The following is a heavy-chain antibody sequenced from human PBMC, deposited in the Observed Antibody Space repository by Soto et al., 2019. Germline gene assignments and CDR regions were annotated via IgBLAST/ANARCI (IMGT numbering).Heavy chain of an antibody. CDR1: GFTFSSYG. D-gene: IGHD2-15*01. J-gene: IGHJ6*02. V-gene: IGHV3-33*01. CDR3: AREDIVVVVAATLTGYYYGMDV. Sequence: QVQLVESGGGVVQPGRSLRLSCAASGFTFSSYGMHWVRQAPGKGLEWVAVIWYDGSNKYYADSVKGRFTISRDNSKNTLYLPMNSLRAEDTAVYYCAREDIVVVVAATLTGYYYGMDVWGQGTTVTVSS. CDR2: IWYDGSNK.